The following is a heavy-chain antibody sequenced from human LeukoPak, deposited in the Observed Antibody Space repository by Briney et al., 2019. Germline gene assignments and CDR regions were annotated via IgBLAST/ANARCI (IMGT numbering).Heavy chain of an antibody. J-gene: IGHJ4*02. V-gene: IGHV4-61*01. Sequence: PSETLSLTCTVSGGSVSSGSYYWSWIRQPPGKGLEWIGYIYYSGSTNYNPPLKSRVTISVDTSKNQFSLKLSSVTAADTAVYYCARAPGSLWFGELRNPFFDYWGQGTLVTVSS. CDR2: IYYSGST. CDR3: ARAPGSLWFGELRNPFFDY. D-gene: IGHD3-10*01. CDR1: GGSVSSGSYY.